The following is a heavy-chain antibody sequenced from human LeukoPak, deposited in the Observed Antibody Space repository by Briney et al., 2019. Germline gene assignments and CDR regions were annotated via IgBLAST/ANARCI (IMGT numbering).Heavy chain of an antibody. CDR1: GFTFGSYS. CDR2: ISRSSSYI. CDR3: ATQGEHSYDSNRSGYFQH. J-gene: IGHJ1*01. D-gene: IGHD3-22*01. Sequence: GGSLRLSCAASGFTFGSYSMNWVRQAPGKGLEWVSSISRSSSYIYYADSVKGRFTISRDNAKNSLYLQMNSLRAEDTAVYYCATQGEHSYDSNRSGYFQHWGQGTLVTVSS. V-gene: IGHV3-21*01.